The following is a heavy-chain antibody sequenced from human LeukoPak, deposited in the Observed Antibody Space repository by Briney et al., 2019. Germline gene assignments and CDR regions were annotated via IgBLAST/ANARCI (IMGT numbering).Heavy chain of an antibody. CDR3: ARDLNRQDDYGAY. Sequence: ASVKVSCKASGYTFTGYYMHWVRQAPGQGLEWMGWINPNSGGTNYAQKFQGRVTMTRDTSISTAYMELSRLRSDDTVVYYCARDLNRQDDYGAYWGQGTLVTVSS. V-gene: IGHV1-2*02. J-gene: IGHJ4*02. CDR2: INPNSGGT. CDR1: GYTFTGYY.